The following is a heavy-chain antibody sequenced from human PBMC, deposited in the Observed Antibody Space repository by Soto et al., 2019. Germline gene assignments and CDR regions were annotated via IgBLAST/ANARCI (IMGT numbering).Heavy chain of an antibody. D-gene: IGHD2-2*01. V-gene: IGHV1-69*01. CDR2: VIPIFGTA. CDR3: ARLLPAAITGRDWFDP. CDR1: GGTFSSYA. Sequence: QVQLVQSGAEVKKPGSSVKVSCKASGGTFSSYAISWVRQAPGQGLEWMGGVIPIFGTANYAQKFQGRVTITADESTSTAYMELSSLRTEATAVYYCARLLPAAITGRDWFDPWGRGTLVTVSS. J-gene: IGHJ5*02.